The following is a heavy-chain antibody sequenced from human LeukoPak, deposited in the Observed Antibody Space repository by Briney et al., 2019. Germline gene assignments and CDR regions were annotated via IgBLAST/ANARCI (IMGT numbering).Heavy chain of an antibody. V-gene: IGHV4-34*01. CDR3: ARVGYDFWSGYYKRPTYRNWFDP. J-gene: IGHJ5*02. Sequence: SETLSLTCAVDGGSFSGYYWSWIRQPPGKGLEWIGEINHSGSTNYNPSLKSRVTISVDTSKNHFSLKLSSVTAADTAVYYCARVGYDFWSGYYKRPTYRNWFDPWGQGTLVTVSS. D-gene: IGHD3-3*01. CDR1: GGSFSGYY. CDR2: INHSGST.